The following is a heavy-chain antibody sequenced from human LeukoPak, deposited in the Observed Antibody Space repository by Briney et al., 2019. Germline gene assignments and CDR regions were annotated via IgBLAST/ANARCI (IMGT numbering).Heavy chain of an antibody. CDR3: ARGQQDYYDSSGYYLSL. V-gene: IGHV1-69*13. CDR1: GGTFSSYA. D-gene: IGHD3-22*01. Sequence: SVKVSCKASGGTFSSYAISWVRQAPGQGLEWMGGIIPIFGTANYAQKFQGRVTITADESTSTAYMELSSLRSEDTAVYYCARGQQDYYDSSGYYLSLWGQGTLVTVSS. J-gene: IGHJ4*02. CDR2: IIPIFGTA.